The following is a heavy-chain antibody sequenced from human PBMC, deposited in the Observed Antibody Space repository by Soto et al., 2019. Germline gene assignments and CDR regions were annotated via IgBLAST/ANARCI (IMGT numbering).Heavy chain of an antibody. D-gene: IGHD6-13*01. J-gene: IGHJ5*02. CDR1: GGSISSSSYY. CDR3: ARASSWYWFDP. CDR2: IYYSGST. V-gene: IGHV4-39*01. Sequence: QLQLQESGPGLVKPSETLSLTCTVSGGSISSSSYYWGWIRQPPGKGLEWIGSIYYSGSTYYNPSLKSRVTISVDTSKNQFSLKLSSVTAADTAVYYCARASSWYWFDPWGQGTLVTVSS.